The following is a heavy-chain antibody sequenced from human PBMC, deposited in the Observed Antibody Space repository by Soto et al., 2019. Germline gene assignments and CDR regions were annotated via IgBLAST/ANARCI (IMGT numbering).Heavy chain of an antibody. CDR1: GGSISSSSSY. J-gene: IGHJ6*02. V-gene: IGHV4-39*01. Sequence: PSETLSLTCTVSGGSISSSSSYWGWIRQPPGKGLEWIGSIYYSGSTYYNPSLKSRVTISVDTSKNQFSLKLSSVTAADTAVYYCASGPTSVSWELRPFYYYYGMDVWGQGTTVTVSS. D-gene: IGHD1-26*01. CDR2: IYYSGST. CDR3: ASGPTSVSWELRPFYYYYGMDV.